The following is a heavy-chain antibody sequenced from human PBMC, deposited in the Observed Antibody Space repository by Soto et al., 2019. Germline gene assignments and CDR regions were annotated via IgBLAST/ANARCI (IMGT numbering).Heavy chain of an antibody. CDR2: ISSSGTTI. Sequence: EVQLVESGGGLVQPGGSLRLSCAASGFTLSGYAMNWVRQAPGKGLEWVSFISSSGTTISYADSVMGRFTISRDIAKNSLYLQMNSLRNEDTAVYYCVRDQATGRSWVDLGFWGQGTLVTVSS. CDR1: GFTLSGYA. V-gene: IGHV3-48*02. D-gene: IGHD2-15*01. J-gene: IGHJ4*02. CDR3: VRDQATGRSWVDLGF.